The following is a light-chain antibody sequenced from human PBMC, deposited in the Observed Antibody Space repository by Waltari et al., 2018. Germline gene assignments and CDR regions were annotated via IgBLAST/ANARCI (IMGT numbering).Light chain of an antibody. V-gene: IGLV2-14*01. CDR2: EVS. CDR3: SSYTSSSTRV. Sequence: QSALTQPASVSGSPGQSLTISCTGTSSDVGGYNYASWYQQHPGKAPKLMIYEVSHRPSGVSNRFSGSKSGNTASLTISGLQAEDEADYYCSSYTSSSTRVFGGGTKLTVL. CDR1: SSDVGGYNY. J-gene: IGLJ2*01.